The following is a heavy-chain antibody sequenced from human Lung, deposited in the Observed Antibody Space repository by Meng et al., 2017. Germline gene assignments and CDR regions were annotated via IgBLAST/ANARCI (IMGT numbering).Heavy chain of an antibody. Sequence: EVRLGESGGGLVPPGGSLRLSCAASGFTFTDHWMHWGRQGPGKGLVWVSRINRDGTKPTYADSVKGRFTISRDNAKNTLYLQMNNLRAEDTAFYYCTNDRLNHWGQGALVTVSS. V-gene: IGHV3-74*01. CDR2: INRDGTKP. J-gene: IGHJ1*01. CDR1: GFTFTDHW. D-gene: IGHD1-1*01. CDR3: TNDRLNH.